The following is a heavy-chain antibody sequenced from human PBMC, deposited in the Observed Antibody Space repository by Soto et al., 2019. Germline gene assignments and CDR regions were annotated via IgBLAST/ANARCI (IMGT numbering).Heavy chain of an antibody. D-gene: IGHD1-26*01. V-gene: IGHV4-34*01. Sequence: PSETLSLTCAVYGGSLSGYYWSWIRQPPGEGLEWIGEINHSGSTNYNPSLKSRVTISVDTSKNQFSLKLSSVTAADTAVYYCASGGGGSYSHWFDPWGQGTLVTVSS. CDR2: INHSGST. CDR1: GGSLSGYY. CDR3: ASGGGGSYSHWFDP. J-gene: IGHJ5*02.